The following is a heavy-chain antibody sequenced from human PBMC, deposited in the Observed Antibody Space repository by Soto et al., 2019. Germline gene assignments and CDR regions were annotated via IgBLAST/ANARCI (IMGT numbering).Heavy chain of an antibody. Sequence: ASVKVSCKASGYTLTSYGISWVRQAPGQGLEWMGWISAYNGNTNYAQKLQGRVTMTTDTSTSTAYMELRSLRSDDTAVYYCARDPHIVVVPAASAYYYMDVWGKGTTVTVSS. CDR1: GYTLTSYG. CDR3: ARDPHIVVVPAASAYYYMDV. J-gene: IGHJ6*03. CDR2: ISAYNGNT. D-gene: IGHD2-2*01. V-gene: IGHV1-18*01.